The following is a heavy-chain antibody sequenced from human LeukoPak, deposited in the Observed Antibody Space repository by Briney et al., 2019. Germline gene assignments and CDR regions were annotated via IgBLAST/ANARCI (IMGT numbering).Heavy chain of an antibody. CDR2: IYYSGST. D-gene: IGHD3-22*01. CDR3: ARHLIGYYGSSFNWFDP. Sequence: SETLSLTCTVSGDSISSSSYYWGWIRQPPGKGLEWIGSIYYSGSTYYNPSLKSRVTISVDTSKNQFSLKLSSVTAADTAVYYCARHLIGYYGSSFNWFDPWGQGTLVTVSS. V-gene: IGHV4-39*01. J-gene: IGHJ5*02. CDR1: GDSISSSSYY.